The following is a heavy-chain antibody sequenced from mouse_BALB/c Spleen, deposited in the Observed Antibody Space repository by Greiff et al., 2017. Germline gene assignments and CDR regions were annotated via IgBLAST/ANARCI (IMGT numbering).Heavy chain of an antibody. V-gene: IGHV1-5*01. CDR2: IYPGNSDT. J-gene: IGHJ2*01. D-gene: IGHD1-1*01. CDR1: GYTFTSYW. Sequence: EVQLQQSGTVLARPGASVKMSCKASGYTFTSYWMHWVKQRPGQGLEWIGAIYPGNSDTSYNQKFKGKAKLTAVTSTSTAYMELSSLTNEDSAVYYCTRWWSTVGAFFDYWGQGTTLTVSS. CDR3: TRWWSTVGAFFDY.